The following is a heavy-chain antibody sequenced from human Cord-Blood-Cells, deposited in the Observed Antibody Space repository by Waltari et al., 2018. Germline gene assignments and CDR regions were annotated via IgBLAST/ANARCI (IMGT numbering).Heavy chain of an antibody. CDR2: ISSSSSYI. D-gene: IGHD6-13*01. CDR3: ARDSSSSWYYYYYGMDV. J-gene: IGHJ6*02. V-gene: IGHV3-21*01. CDR1: GFTFSSYS. Sequence: EVQLVESGGGLVKPGGSLRLSCAASGFTFSSYSTNWVRQAPGKGLEWVSSISSSSSYIYYADSVTGRFTISRDNAKNSLYLQMSSLRAEDTAVYYCARDSSSSWYYYYYGMDVWGQGTTVTVSS.